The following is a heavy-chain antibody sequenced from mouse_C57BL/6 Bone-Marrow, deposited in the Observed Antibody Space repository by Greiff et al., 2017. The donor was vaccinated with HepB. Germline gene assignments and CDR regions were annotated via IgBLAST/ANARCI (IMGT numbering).Heavy chain of an antibody. V-gene: IGHV1-82*01. Sequence: QVQLQQSGPELVKPGASVKISCKASGYAFSSSWMNWVKQRPGKGLEWIGRIYPGDGDTNYNGKFKGKATLTADKSSSTAYMQLSSLTSEDAAVYFCANDHYAMDYWGQGTSVTVSS. J-gene: IGHJ4*01. CDR2: IYPGDGDT. CDR1: GYAFSSSW. CDR3: ANDHYAMDY.